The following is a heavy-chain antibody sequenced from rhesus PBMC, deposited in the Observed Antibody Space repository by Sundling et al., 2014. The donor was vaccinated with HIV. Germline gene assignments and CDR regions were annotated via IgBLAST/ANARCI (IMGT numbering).Heavy chain of an antibody. V-gene: IGHV4-127*01. CDR3: ARITGDLIWTAYYVSKWYFDL. Sequence: QVQLQESGPGLVKPSETLSLTCDVSGYSISSGYGWSWIRQPPGKGLEWIGFIGGSSGSTNYKPSLKSRVTISTDTSKNRISLKLSSVTAADTAVYYCARITGDLIWTAYYVSKWYFDLWGPGTPITISS. D-gene: IGHD3-3*01. CDR2: IGGSSGST. J-gene: IGHJ2*01. CDR1: GYSISSGYG.